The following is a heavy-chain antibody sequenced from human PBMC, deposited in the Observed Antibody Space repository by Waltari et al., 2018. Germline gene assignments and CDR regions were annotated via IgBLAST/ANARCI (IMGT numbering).Heavy chain of an antibody. Sequence: QVQLVQSGAEVKKPGASVKVSCKASGYTFTGYYMHWVRQAPGQGLAWMGRINPNSGGTNYAQKFQGRVTMTRDTSISTAYMELSRLRSDDTAVYYCASTITTLYSSGWYGGVPPDYWGQGTLVTVSS. CDR2: INPNSGGT. J-gene: IGHJ4*02. V-gene: IGHV1-2*06. D-gene: IGHD6-19*01. CDR1: GYTFTGYY. CDR3: ASTITTLYSSGWYGGVPPDY.